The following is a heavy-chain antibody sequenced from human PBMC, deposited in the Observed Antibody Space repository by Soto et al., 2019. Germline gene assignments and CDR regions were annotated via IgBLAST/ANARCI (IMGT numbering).Heavy chain of an antibody. J-gene: IGHJ6*02. Sequence: PGGSLSLSCAASGFPFSSYSMNWVRQAPGKGLEWVSSISSSSSYIYYADSVKGRFTISRDNAKNSLYLQMNSLRAEDTAVYYCARDLPYYDILTGYGPGGGGYYYYYYGMDVWGQGTTVTVSS. CDR2: ISSSSSYI. CDR3: ARDLPYYDILTGYGPGGGGYYYYYYGMDV. D-gene: IGHD3-9*01. CDR1: GFPFSSYS. V-gene: IGHV3-21*01.